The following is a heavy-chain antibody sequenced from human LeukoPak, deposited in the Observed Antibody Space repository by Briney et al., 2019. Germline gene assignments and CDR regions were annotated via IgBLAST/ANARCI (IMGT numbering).Heavy chain of an antibody. CDR3: AKVNNYDDY. J-gene: IGHJ4*02. Sequence: PGRSLRLPCAASGFTFSTFGIHWARQAPGKGLEWVAAISPDGNNEYYIDSVKGRFTVSRDNSKNMIYLQMNSLRGEDSAVYYCAKVNNYDDYWGQGTLVTVSS. D-gene: IGHD1/OR15-1a*01. CDR2: ISPDGNNE. V-gene: IGHV3-30*18. CDR1: GFTFSTFG.